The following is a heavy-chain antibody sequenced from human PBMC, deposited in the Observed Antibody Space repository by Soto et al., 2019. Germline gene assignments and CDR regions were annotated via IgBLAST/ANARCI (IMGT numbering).Heavy chain of an antibody. CDR3: ARHTAGGIFTHRGAHGF. Sequence: QVQLVESGGGVVQPGRSLRLSCAASGFSFSNYAMYWVRQAPGKGLEWVALISYDGKNEKYAESVRGRFTISRDNSKNTLDLQMSGLRGEDTAVYYCARHTAGGIFTHRGAHGFWGQGTLVTVSS. CDR1: GFSFSNYA. J-gene: IGHJ4*02. V-gene: IGHV3-30*04. CDR2: ISYDGKNE. D-gene: IGHD1-26*01.